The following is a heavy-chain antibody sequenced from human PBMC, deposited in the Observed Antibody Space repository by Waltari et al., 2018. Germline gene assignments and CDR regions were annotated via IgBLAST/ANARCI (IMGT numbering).Heavy chain of an antibody. Sequence: EVQLVESGGGLVKPGGSLRLSCAASGFTFSSYSMNWVRQAPGKGLEWVSSISSSSSYIYYADSVKGRFTISRDNAKNSLYLQMNILRAEDTAVYYCARDRDYDYIWGSYRQTDAFDIWGQGTMVTVSS. J-gene: IGHJ3*02. CDR2: ISSSSSYI. V-gene: IGHV3-21*01. D-gene: IGHD3-16*02. CDR1: GFTFSSYS. CDR3: ARDRDYDYIWGSYRQTDAFDI.